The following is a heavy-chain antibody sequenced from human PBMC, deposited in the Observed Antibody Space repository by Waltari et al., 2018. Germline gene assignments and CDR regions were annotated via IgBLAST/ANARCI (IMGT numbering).Heavy chain of an antibody. CDR2: IYHSGST. CDR3: ARPYSSGYWYFDL. D-gene: IGHD6-19*01. J-gene: IGHJ2*01. CDR1: GYSISSGYY. Sequence: QVQLQESGPGLVKPSETLSLTCAVPGYSISSGYYWGWIRQPPGKGLEWIGSIYHSGSTYYNPSLKSRVTISVDTSKNQFSLKLSSVTAADTAVYYCARPYSSGYWYFDLWGRGTLVTVSS. V-gene: IGHV4-38-2*01.